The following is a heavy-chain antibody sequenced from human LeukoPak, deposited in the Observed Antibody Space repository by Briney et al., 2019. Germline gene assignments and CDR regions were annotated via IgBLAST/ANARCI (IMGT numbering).Heavy chain of an antibody. CDR1: GYTFTSYY. J-gene: IGHJ4*02. CDR3: ARAIPPSIDDSGPGYFGY. D-gene: IGHD1-26*01. Sequence: ASVKVSCKASGYTFTSYYMHWVRQAPGQGLEWMGIINPSGGSTSYAQKFQGRVTMTRDTSTSTVYMELSSLRSEDTAVYYCARAIPPSIDDSGPGYFGYWGQGTLVTVSS. CDR2: INPSGGST. V-gene: IGHV1-46*01.